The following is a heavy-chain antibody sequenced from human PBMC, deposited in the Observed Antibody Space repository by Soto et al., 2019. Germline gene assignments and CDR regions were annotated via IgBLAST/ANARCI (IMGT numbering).Heavy chain of an antibody. D-gene: IGHD6-13*01. Sequence: PSETLSLTCTVSGGSISSSSYYWGWIRQPPGKGLEWIGSIYYSGSTYYNPSLKSRVTISVDTSKNQFSLKLSSVTAADTAVYYCARHWYPWGNYFDYWGQGTLVTVSS. CDR3: ARHWYPWGNYFDY. V-gene: IGHV4-39*01. CDR2: IYYSGST. CDR1: GGSISSSSYY. J-gene: IGHJ4*02.